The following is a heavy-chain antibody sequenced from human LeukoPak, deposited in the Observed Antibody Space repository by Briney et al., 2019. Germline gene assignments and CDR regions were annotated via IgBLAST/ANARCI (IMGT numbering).Heavy chain of an antibody. D-gene: IGHD3-22*01. Sequence: GGSLRLSCAASGFTFDDYAMHWVRQAPGKGLEWVSGISWRSSSMGYADSVKGRFTISRDSAKKSLYLQMNSLRVEDTALYFCVKDTDAGSSGYYRGMDVWGQGTTVIVSS. CDR3: VKDTDAGSSGYYRGMDV. V-gene: IGHV3-9*01. J-gene: IGHJ6*02. CDR2: ISWRSSSM. CDR1: GFTFDDYA.